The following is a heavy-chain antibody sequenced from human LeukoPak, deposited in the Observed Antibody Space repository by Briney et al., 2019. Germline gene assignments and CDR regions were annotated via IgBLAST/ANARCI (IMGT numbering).Heavy chain of an antibody. CDR1: GFTFSSYW. D-gene: IGHD3-22*01. Sequence: GGSLRLSCAASGFTFSSYWMHWARQAPGKGLVWVSRINSDGSSTTYADSVKGRFTIARDNAMNTLYLQMNSLRPEDTAVYYCARDVDYHVTSECFDYWGQGTLVTVSS. CDR2: INSDGSST. V-gene: IGHV3-74*03. J-gene: IGHJ4*02. CDR3: ARDVDYHVTSECFDY.